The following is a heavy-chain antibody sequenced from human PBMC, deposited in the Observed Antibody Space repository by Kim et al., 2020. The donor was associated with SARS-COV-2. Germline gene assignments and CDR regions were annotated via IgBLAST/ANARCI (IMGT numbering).Heavy chain of an antibody. CDR3: AIRRHPQRITMVRGVPRWWWFDP. J-gene: IGHJ5*02. CDR2: IYYSGST. Sequence: SETLSLTCTVSGGSISSGDYYWSWIRQPPGKGLEWIGYIYYSGSTYYNPSLKSRVTISVDTSKNQFSLKLSSVTAADTAVYYCAIRRHPQRITMVRGVPRWWWFDPWGQGTLVTVSS. V-gene: IGHV4-30-4*01. CDR1: GGSISSGDYY. D-gene: IGHD3-10*01.